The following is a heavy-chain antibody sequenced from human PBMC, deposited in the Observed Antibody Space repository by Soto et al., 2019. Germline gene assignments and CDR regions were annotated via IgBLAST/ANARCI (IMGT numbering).Heavy chain of an antibody. CDR1: GFTFSDHY. D-gene: IGHD2-21*02. CDR3: ARVGDMTYTD. Sequence: QVQLVESGGGLVKPGESLRLSCADSGFTFSDHYGTWIRQSRGKGLEWVSYISSSGSTIYYADSVKGRFTISRDNAENSLYLQMNSLRAEDTAVYDCARVGDMTYTDGGRGTLVTVSS. J-gene: IGHJ4*02. V-gene: IGHV3-11*01. CDR2: ISSSGSTI.